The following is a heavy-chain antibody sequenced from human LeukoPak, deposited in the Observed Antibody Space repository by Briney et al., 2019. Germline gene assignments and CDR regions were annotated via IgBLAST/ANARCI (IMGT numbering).Heavy chain of an antibody. Sequence: PSETLSLTCTVSGGSISSSYWTWIRQPPGKGLEWIGYVYYSGSTNYNPSLKGRVTMSVDTSKNQFFLNLNTVTDADTAVYYCASYRRPPYAFDIWGQGTMVTVST. J-gene: IGHJ3*02. D-gene: IGHD3-16*02. CDR1: GGSISSSY. CDR2: VYYSGST. CDR3: ASYRRPPYAFDI. V-gene: IGHV4-59*01.